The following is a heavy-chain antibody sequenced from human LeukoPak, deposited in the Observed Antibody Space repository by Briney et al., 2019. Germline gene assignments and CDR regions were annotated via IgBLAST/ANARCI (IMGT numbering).Heavy chain of an antibody. J-gene: IGHJ4*02. CDR2: INHSGST. D-gene: IGHD2-15*01. CDR1: GGSFSGYY. CDR3: ASRREYCSGGSCNLESFGY. Sequence: PSETLSLTCAVYGGSFSGYYWGWIRQPPGKGLEWIGEINHSGSTNYNPSLKSRVTISVDTSKNQFSLKLSSVTAADTAVYYCASRREYCSGGSCNLESFGYWGQGTLVTVSS. V-gene: IGHV4-34*01.